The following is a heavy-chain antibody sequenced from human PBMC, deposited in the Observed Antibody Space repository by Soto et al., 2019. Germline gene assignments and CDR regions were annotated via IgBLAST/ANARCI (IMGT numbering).Heavy chain of an antibody. CDR1: GGSISSYY. CDR2: IYYSGST. Sequence: SQTLSLTCTVSGGSISSYYWSWIRQPPGKGLEWIWYIYYSGSTNYNPSLKSRVTISVDTSKNQFSLKLSSVTAADTAVDYCARTAGDENFDYWGQATLVTVSS. J-gene: IGHJ4*02. D-gene: IGHD6-13*01. CDR3: ARTAGDENFDY. V-gene: IGHV4-59*01.